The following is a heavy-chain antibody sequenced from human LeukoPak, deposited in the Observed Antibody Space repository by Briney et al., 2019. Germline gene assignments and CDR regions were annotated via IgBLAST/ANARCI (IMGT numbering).Heavy chain of an antibody. J-gene: IGHJ4*02. Sequence: GGSLRLSCAASGFTFSSYTMNWVRQAPGKGLEWVSSISPTGRSTWHADSVKGRSTISRDNAKDSLYLQMSSLRAEDTAMYFCARDFTGESGYSGYWGQGTLVTVSS. CDR3: ARDFTGESGYSGY. CDR1: GFTFSSYT. D-gene: IGHD3-22*01. V-gene: IGHV3-21*06. CDR2: ISPTGRST.